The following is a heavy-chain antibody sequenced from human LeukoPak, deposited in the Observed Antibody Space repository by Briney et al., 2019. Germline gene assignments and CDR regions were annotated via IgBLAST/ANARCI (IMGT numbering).Heavy chain of an antibody. D-gene: IGHD3-10*01. CDR2: IYYSGST. CDR3: ARVYGRRYFDL. CDR1: GGSISSHY. Sequence: LETLSLTCTVSGGSISSHYWSWIRQPPGKGLEWIGYIYYSGSTNYNPSLKSRVTISVDTSKNQFSLKLSSVTAADTAVYYCARVYGRRYFDLWGRGTLVTVSS. V-gene: IGHV4-59*11. J-gene: IGHJ2*01.